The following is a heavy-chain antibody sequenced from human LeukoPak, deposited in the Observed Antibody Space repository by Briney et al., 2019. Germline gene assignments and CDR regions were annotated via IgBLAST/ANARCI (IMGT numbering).Heavy chain of an antibody. V-gene: IGHV1-18*01. CDR2: ISAYNGNT. CDR1: GYTFTSYG. D-gene: IGHD6-6*01. J-gene: IGHJ6*04. CDR3: AREGAARPRFRPLVV. Sequence: GASVKVSCKASGYTFTSYGISWVRQAPGQGLECMGWISAYNGNTNYAQKFQGRVTMTRDTSISTAYMELSRLRSDDTAVYYCAREGAARPRFRPLVVWGKGTTVTVSS.